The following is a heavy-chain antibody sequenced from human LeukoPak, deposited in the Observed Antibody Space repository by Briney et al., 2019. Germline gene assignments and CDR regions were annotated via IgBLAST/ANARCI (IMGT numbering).Heavy chain of an antibody. Sequence: ASVKVSCKASGYTFTSYAMHWVRQAPGPRLEWMGWINAGNGNTKYSQKFQGRVTITRDRSASTAYMELSSLRSEDTAVYYCARDLSWTALDAFDIWGQGTMVTVSS. CDR1: GYTFTSYA. J-gene: IGHJ3*02. CDR2: INAGNGNT. CDR3: ARDLSWTALDAFDI. D-gene: IGHD6-13*01. V-gene: IGHV1-3*01.